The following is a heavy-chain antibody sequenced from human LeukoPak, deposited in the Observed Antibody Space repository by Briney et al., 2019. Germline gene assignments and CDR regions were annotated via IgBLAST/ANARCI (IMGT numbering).Heavy chain of an antibody. D-gene: IGHD3-9*01. CDR1: GYTFTGYY. V-gene: IGHV1-2*02. J-gene: IGHJ6*03. CDR2: INPNSGGT. CDR3: ARGIPRRDILTGYDYYYYMDV. Sequence: ASVKVSCKASGYTFTGYYMHWVRQAPGQGLEWMGWINPNSGGTNYAQKFQGRVTMTRDTSISTAYMELSRLRSDDTAVYYCARGIPRRDILTGYDYYYYMDVWGKGTTVTVSS.